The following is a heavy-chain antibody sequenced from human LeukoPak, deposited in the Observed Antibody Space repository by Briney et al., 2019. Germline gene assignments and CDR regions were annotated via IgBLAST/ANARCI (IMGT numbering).Heavy chain of an antibody. J-gene: IGHJ4*02. D-gene: IGHD3-22*01. CDR1: GFTFNTHW. V-gene: IGHV3-7*01. Sequence: GESLRLSCAASGFTFNTHWMAWVRQAPGRGLEWVANIKEDGSEKNYVDSVKGRFTISRDNAKNSLYLQVNSLRGEGTAVYYCARDNYYKADYWGQGTLVTVSS. CDR2: IKEDGSEK. CDR3: ARDNYYKADY.